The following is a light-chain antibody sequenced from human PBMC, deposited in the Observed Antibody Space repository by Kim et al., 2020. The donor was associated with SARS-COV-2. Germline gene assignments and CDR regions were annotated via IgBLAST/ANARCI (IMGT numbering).Light chain of an antibody. CDR3: QQYNNWPWT. CDR2: GAS. V-gene: IGKV3-15*01. CDR1: QSVTSN. Sequence: EVMMTQSPATLSVSPGDGATLSCRASQSVTSNLAWYQQKPGQTPRLLIYGASTRATGVPARFSGSGSGTEFTLTISSLQSEDFAVYYCQQYNNWPWTFGQGTKVDIK. J-gene: IGKJ1*01.